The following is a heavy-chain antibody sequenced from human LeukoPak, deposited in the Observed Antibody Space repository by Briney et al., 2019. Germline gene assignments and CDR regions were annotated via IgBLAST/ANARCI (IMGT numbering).Heavy chain of an antibody. J-gene: IGHJ4*02. CDR2: INSDGSST. CDR1: GFTFSSYW. Sequence: GGSLRLSCTASGFTFSSYWMHWVRQAPGKGLVWVSRINSDGSSTSYADSVKGRFTISRDNAKNTLYLQMNSLRAEDTAVYYCARAPTDPGDTAMVDDYWGQGTLVTVSS. D-gene: IGHD5-18*01. CDR3: ARAPTDPGDTAMVDDY. V-gene: IGHV3-74*01.